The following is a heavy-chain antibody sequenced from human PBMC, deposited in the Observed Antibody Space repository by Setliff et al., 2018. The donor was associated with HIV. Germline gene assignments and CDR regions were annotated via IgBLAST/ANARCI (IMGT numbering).Heavy chain of an antibody. D-gene: IGHD6-13*01. CDR2: IYTSGST. V-gene: IGHV4-61*09. J-gene: IGHJ4*02. CDR3: TRSPAAEGY. Sequence: SETLSLTCTVSGGSISSGSYYWSWIRQPAGKGLEWIGHIYTSGSTNYNPSLKSRVTISVDTSKHQFSLKLNSMTAADTAVYYCTRSPAAEGYWGQGTLVTVSS. CDR1: GGSISSGSYY.